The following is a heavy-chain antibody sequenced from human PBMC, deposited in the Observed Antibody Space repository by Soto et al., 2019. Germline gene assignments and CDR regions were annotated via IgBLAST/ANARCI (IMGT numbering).Heavy chain of an antibody. V-gene: IGHV3-30*18. CDR2: ISYDGSNK. J-gene: IGHJ6*02. Sequence: QVQLVESGGGVVQPGRSLRLSCAGSGFTFSSYDMHWVRQAPGKGLEWVAVISYDGSNKYCADSVKGRFTISRDNSQHTLDLQMNSLRAEDTAVYYGAKVNVRFLEGFYYGMDVWGQGTTVTVSS. CDR1: GFTFSSYD. D-gene: IGHD3-3*01. CDR3: AKVNVRFLEGFYYGMDV.